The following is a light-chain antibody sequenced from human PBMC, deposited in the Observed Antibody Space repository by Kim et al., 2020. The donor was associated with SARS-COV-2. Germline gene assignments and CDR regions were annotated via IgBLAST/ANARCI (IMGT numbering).Light chain of an antibody. V-gene: IGKV1-5*01. Sequence: ASVGDRVTITCRASQRINRCLAWYLQKPGKAPKFLMYDVSSLESGVPSRCSGSGAGTEFSLTISSLQPDDFATYYCQQYEAYPRTFGGETKVGIK. J-gene: IGKJ4*01. CDR2: DVS. CDR3: QQYEAYPRT. CDR1: QRINRC.